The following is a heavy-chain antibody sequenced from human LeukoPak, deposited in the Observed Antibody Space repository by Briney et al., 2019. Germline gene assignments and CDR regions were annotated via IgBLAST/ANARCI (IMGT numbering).Heavy chain of an antibody. V-gene: IGHV6-1*01. CDR3: ARSGLSALAGGIDY. CDR2: TYRRSKWNN. Sequence: SQTLSLTCAISGDSVSSKSATWNWIRQSPSRGFEWLGRTYRRSKWNNDFAVSVKGRIRINPDTSKNQFFLHLNSVTPEDTAVYYCARSGLSALAGGIDYWGQGTLVTVSS. D-gene: IGHD6-19*01. CDR1: GDSVSSKSAT. J-gene: IGHJ4*02.